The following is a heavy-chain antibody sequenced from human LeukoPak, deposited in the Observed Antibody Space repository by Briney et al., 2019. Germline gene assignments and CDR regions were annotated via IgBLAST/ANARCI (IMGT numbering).Heavy chain of an antibody. CDR3: AKEIADGDYGRYYFDY. CDR1: GFTFSSYA. J-gene: IGHJ4*02. Sequence: GGSLRLSCAASGFTFSSYAMSWVRQAPGKGLERVSAISGSGGSTYYADSVKGRFTISRDNSKNTLYLQMNSLRAEDTAVYYCAKEIADGDYGRYYFDYWGQGTLVTVSS. CDR2: ISGSGGST. V-gene: IGHV3-23*01. D-gene: IGHD4-17*01.